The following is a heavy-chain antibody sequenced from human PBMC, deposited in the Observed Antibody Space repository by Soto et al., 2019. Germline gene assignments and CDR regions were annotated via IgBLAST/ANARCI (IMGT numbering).Heavy chain of an antibody. D-gene: IGHD5-12*01. CDR1: GGSISSSSYY. CDR2: IYYSGST. Sequence: TLSLTCTVSGGSISSSSYYWGWIRQPPGKGLEWIGSIYYSGSTYYNPSLKSRVTISVDTSKNQFSLKLSSVTAADTAVYYCARHSSEDIAPNYFDYWGQGTLVTVSS. V-gene: IGHV4-39*01. J-gene: IGHJ4*02. CDR3: ARHSSEDIAPNYFDY.